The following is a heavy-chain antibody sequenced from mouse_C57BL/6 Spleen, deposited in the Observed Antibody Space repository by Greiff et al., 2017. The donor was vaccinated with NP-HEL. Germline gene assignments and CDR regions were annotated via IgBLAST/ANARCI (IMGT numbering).Heavy chain of an antibody. J-gene: IGHJ2*01. D-gene: IGHD1-1*01. V-gene: IGHV6-3*01. CDR2: IRLKSDNYAT. CDR1: GFTFSNYW. CDR3: TGFVYGSSYDYFDY. Sequence: EVHLVESGGGLVQPGGSMKLSCVASGFTFSNYWMNWVRQSPEKGLEWVAQIRLKSDNYATHYAESVKGRFTISRDDSKSSVYLQMNNLRAEDTGIYYCTGFVYGSSYDYFDYWGQGTTLTVSS.